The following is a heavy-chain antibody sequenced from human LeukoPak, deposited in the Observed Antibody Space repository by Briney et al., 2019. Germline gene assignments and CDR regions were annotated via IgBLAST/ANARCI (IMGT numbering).Heavy chain of an antibody. CDR1: GFTFSSYA. CDR3: AKGRGPGADFDH. V-gene: IGHV3-23*01. J-gene: IGHJ4*02. CDR2: ISGSGGST. D-gene: IGHD3-10*01. Sequence: GGSLRLSCAASGFTFSSYAMSWVRQAPGKGLEWVSAISGSGGSTYYADSVKGRFTISRDNSKNTVSLQMNSLRAEDTALYYCAKGRGPGADFDHWGQGTLVTVSS.